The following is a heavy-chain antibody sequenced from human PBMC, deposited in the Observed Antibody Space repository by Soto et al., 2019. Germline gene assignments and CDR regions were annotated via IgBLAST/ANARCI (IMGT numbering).Heavy chain of an antibody. Sequence: QVQLQQWGAGLLKPSETLSLTCAVYGGSFSGYYWSWIRQPPGKGLEWIGEINHSGSTNYNPSLKRRVTISVDTYKNQFSLKLSSVTAADTAVYYCAIGDYYDSSGYYYPVGYWGQGTLVTVSS. CDR1: GGSFSGYY. CDR3: AIGDYYDSSGYYYPVGY. CDR2: INHSGST. D-gene: IGHD3-22*01. V-gene: IGHV4-34*01. J-gene: IGHJ4*02.